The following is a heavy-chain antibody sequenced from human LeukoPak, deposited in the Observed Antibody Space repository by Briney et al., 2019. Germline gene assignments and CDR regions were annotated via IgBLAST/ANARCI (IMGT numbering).Heavy chain of an antibody. CDR3: ARDVYSRSWYPPSYYYMDV. V-gene: IGHV4-4*07. D-gene: IGHD6-13*01. CDR2: IYTSGST. Sequence: SETLSLTCTVSGGSISSYYWSWIRQPAGKGLEWIGRIYTSGSTNYNPSFKSRVTMSVDTSKNQFSLKLSSVTAADTAVYYCARDVYSRSWYPPSYYYMDVWGKGTTVTVSS. CDR1: GGSISSYY. J-gene: IGHJ6*03.